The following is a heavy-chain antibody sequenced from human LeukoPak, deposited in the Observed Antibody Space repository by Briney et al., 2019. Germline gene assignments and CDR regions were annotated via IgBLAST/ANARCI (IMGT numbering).Heavy chain of an antibody. CDR2: MYSSGST. CDR3: ARSAPYYDAFDI. Sequence: SETLSLTCTVSGGSISSYYWSWIRQPAGKGLEWIGRMYSSGSTNYNPSLKSRVTMSADTSKNQFSLKLISVTAADTAVYYCARSAPYYDAFDIWGQGTMVTVSS. D-gene: IGHD1-26*01. CDR1: GGSISSYY. J-gene: IGHJ3*02. V-gene: IGHV4-4*07.